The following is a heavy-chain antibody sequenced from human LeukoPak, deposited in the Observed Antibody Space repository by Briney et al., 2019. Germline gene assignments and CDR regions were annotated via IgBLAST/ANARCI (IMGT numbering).Heavy chain of an antibody. J-gene: IGHJ4*02. V-gene: IGHV4-34*01. D-gene: IGHD2/OR15-2a*01. Sequence: GSLRLSCAASGFTFSSYSMNWVRQPPGKGLEWIGEINHSGSTNYNPSLKSRVTISVDTSKDQFSLKLSSVTAADTAVYYCARHAAAGTVLSTLDYWGQGTLVTVSS. CDR1: GFTFSSYS. CDR3: ARHAAAGTVLSTLDY. CDR2: INHSGST.